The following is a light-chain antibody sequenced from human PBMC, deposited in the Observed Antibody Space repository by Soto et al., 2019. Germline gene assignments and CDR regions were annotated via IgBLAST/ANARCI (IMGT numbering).Light chain of an antibody. CDR3: SSYTTSSTLLYV. CDR2: EVS. J-gene: IGLJ1*01. Sequence: QSALTQPASVSGSRGQSITISCTGTGSDVGGYNSVSWYQQHPGKAPKLMIYEVSNRPSGVSNRFSGSKSGNTASLTISGLQAEDEADYYCSSYTTSSTLLYVFGTGTQLTVL. CDR1: GSDVGGYNS. V-gene: IGLV2-14*01.